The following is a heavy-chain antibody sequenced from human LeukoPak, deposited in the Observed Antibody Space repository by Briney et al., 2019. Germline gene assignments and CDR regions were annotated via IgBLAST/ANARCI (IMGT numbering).Heavy chain of an antibody. V-gene: IGHV4-59*01. CDR2: IYYSGST. CDR1: GGSISSYY. CDR3: ARGSGGRKNIGISDY. Sequence: PSETLSLTCTVSGGSISSYYWSWIRQPPGKGLEWIGYIYYSGSTNYNPSLKSRVTISVDASKNQFSLKLSSVTAADTAVYYCARGSGGRKNIGISDYWGQGTLVTVSS. J-gene: IGHJ4*02. D-gene: IGHD6-19*01.